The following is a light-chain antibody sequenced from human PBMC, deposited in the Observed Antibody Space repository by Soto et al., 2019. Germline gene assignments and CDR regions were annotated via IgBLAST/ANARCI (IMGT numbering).Light chain of an antibody. V-gene: IGKV1-9*01. Sequence: DIQLTQSPSFLSASVGDRVTITCRASQGISSDLAWYQQKPGKAPKLLIYAASTLQSGVPSRFSGSGSGTDFTLTISNLQPEDLASYCCQHLNNYPPYTFGQGTKLEIK. J-gene: IGKJ2*01. CDR1: QGISSD. CDR2: AAS. CDR3: QHLNNYPPYT.